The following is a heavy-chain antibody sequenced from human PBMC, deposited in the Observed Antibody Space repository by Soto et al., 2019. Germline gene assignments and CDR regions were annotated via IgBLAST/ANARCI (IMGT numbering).Heavy chain of an antibody. J-gene: IGHJ3*02. CDR3: ARVYYPHIAAAHDAFDI. D-gene: IGHD6-13*01. CDR1: GFTFSSYS. CDR2: ISSSSSYI. V-gene: IGHV3-21*01. Sequence: PGGSLRLSCAASGFTFSSYSMNWVRQAPGKGLEWVSSISSSSSYIYYADSVKGRFTISRDNAKNSLYLQMNSLRAEDTAVYYCARVYYPHIAAAHDAFDIWGQGTMVTVSS.